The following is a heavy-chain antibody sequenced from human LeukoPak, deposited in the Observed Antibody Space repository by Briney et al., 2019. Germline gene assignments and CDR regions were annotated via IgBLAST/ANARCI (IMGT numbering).Heavy chain of an antibody. CDR3: ARAHGDTAMSYFDY. J-gene: IGHJ4*02. CDR2: IYSGGST. Sequence: GGSLRLSCAASGFTVSSNYMSWVRQAPGKGLEWVSVIYSGGSTYYADSVKGRFTISRDNSKNTLYLQMNSLRAEDTAVYYCARAHGDTAMSYFDYWGQGTLVTVSS. CDR1: GFTVSSNY. D-gene: IGHD5-18*01. V-gene: IGHV3-53*01.